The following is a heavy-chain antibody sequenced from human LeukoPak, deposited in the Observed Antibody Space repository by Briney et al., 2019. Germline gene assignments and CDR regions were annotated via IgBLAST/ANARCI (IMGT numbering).Heavy chain of an antibody. CDR3: ARGPVVPAALYGMDV. J-gene: IGHJ6*02. V-gene: IGHV4-34*01. CDR1: GGSFSGYY. Sequence: PSETLSLTCAVYGGSFSGYYWSWIRQPPGKGLEWIGEINHSGSTNYNPSLKSRVTISVDTSKNQFSLKLSSVTAADTAVYYCARGPVVPAALYGMDVWGQGTTVTVSS. D-gene: IGHD2-2*01. CDR2: INHSGST.